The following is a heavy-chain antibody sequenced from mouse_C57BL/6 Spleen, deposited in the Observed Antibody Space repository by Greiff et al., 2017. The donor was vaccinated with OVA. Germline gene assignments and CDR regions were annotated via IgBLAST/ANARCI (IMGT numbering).Heavy chain of an antibody. J-gene: IGHJ4*01. CDR2: ISDDGSN. CDR1: GYSITSGYY. CDR3: ARRLLAMDY. Sequence: EVQRVESGPGLVKPSQSLSLTCSVTGYSITSGYYWNWIRQFPGNKLEWMGYISDDGSNNYNPSLKNRISITRDTSKNQFFLKLNSVTTEDTATYYCARRLLAMDYWGQGTSVTVSS. V-gene: IGHV3-6*01.